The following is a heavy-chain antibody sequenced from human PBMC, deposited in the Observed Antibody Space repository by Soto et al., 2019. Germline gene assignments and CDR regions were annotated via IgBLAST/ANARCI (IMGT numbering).Heavy chain of an antibody. CDR1: GGSFSGYY. J-gene: IGHJ4*02. CDR3: ARGRLGGAAN. D-gene: IGHD3-16*01. Sequence: QVQLQQWGTKLSKPSETLSLTCAVYGGSFSGYYWSWIRQPPGKGLEWIGEIDHSGGTNYNPSLKSRVTLSVDTSNSQLSLKLSSVTAADTATYYCARGRLGGAANWGQGTLVIVSS. CDR2: IDHSGGT. V-gene: IGHV4-34*01.